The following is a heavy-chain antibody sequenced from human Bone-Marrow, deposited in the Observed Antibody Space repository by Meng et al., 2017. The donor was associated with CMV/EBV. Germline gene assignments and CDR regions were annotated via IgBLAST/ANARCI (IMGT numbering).Heavy chain of an antibody. CDR1: GCSFTDYW. J-gene: IGHJ1*01. V-gene: IGHV5-51*01. D-gene: IGHD3-16*01. Sequence: SGCSFTDYWIAWVRQMTGRDLEWMGIIYPGDSDTRYSPSFQGRITISADKSINTAYLQLNSLKASDTAMYYCARHFGEGVMGELEHWGQGALVTVSS. CDR3: ARHFGEGVMGELEH. CDR2: IYPGDSDT.